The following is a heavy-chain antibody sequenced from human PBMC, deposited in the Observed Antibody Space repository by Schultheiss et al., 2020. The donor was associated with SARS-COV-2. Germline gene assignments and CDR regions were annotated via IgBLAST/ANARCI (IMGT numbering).Heavy chain of an antibody. CDR3: ARGGQLVLFSYYYGMDV. CDR2: INHSGST. J-gene: IGHJ6*02. D-gene: IGHD6-6*01. CDR1: GGSFSGYY. V-gene: IGHV4-34*01. Sequence: SETLSLTCAVYGGSFSGYYWSWIRQPPGKGLEWIGEINHSGSTNYNPSLKSRVTISVDTSKNQFSLKLTSVTAADTAMYYCARGGQLVLFSYYYGMDVWGQGTTVTGSS.